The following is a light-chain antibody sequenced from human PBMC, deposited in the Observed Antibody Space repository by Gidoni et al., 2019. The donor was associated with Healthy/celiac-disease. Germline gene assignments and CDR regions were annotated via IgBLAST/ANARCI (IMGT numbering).Light chain of an antibody. CDR1: SSNIGSKT. CDR3: AAWDDSLNGYWV. Sequence: QSVLTHPPSASGTPGQPVTISCSASSSNIGSKTLNWYQQLPGTAPKLLLYSNNQQPSGVLVRFSVSKSGTSASLAISGLQSEDEADYYCAAWDDSLNGYWVFGGGTKLTVL. V-gene: IGLV1-44*01. CDR2: SNN. J-gene: IGLJ3*02.